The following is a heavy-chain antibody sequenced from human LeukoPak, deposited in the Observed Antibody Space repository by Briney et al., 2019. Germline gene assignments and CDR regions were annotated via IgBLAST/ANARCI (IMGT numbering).Heavy chain of an antibody. CDR2: ICGGGNTT. CDR3: ARGMRWGELSLYRPPED. V-gene: IGHV3-43*02. CDR1: GFTFDDFA. J-gene: IGHJ4*02. Sequence: PGGSLTLSCAVSGFTFDDFAMHRLPHAPGESLECFSLICGGGNTTYHAHYGKGRFTSCRDNRKNSLYLKMNSLKTEDTALYFCARGMRWGELSLYRPPEDWGQETLVSVSS. D-gene: IGHD3-16*02.